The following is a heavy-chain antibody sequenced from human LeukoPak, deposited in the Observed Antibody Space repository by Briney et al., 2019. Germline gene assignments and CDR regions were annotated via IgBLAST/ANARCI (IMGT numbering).Heavy chain of an antibody. D-gene: IGHD4-17*01. V-gene: IGHV4-4*07. Sequence: SETLSLTCTVSGGSISGYYWSWVRQPAGKGLEWIGRIYSSGSANYNPSLKSRVSMSVDTSNNQFSLKLTSVSAADTAVYYCAREYGDLDYWGQGTLVTVSS. CDR1: GGSISGYY. CDR2: IYSSGSA. J-gene: IGHJ4*02. CDR3: AREYGDLDY.